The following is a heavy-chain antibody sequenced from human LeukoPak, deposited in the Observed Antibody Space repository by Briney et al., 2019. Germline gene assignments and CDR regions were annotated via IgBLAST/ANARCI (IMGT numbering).Heavy chain of an antibody. J-gene: IGHJ1*01. Sequence: PGGSLRLSCAASGFTFSSYSMNWVRQAPGKGLEWVSAISGSGGSTYYADSVKGRFTISRDNSKNTLYLQMNSLRAEDTAVYYCAYGLRTMREPWRGYFQHWGQGTLVTVSS. D-gene: IGHD3-10*01. CDR2: ISGSGGST. CDR3: AYGLRTMREPWRGYFQH. V-gene: IGHV3-23*01. CDR1: GFTFSSYS.